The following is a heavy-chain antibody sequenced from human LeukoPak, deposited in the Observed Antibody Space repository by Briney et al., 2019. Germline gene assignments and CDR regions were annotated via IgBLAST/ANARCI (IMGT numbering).Heavy chain of an antibody. Sequence: GGSLRLSCAASGFTFGSYGMHWVRQAPGKGLEWVAVISYDGSNKYYADSVKGRFTISRDNSKNTLYLQMNSLRAEDTAVYYCAKDLQTIAARTSFDYWGQGTLVTVSS. V-gene: IGHV3-30*18. CDR1: GFTFGSYG. J-gene: IGHJ4*02. CDR2: ISYDGSNK. D-gene: IGHD6-6*01. CDR3: AKDLQTIAARTSFDY.